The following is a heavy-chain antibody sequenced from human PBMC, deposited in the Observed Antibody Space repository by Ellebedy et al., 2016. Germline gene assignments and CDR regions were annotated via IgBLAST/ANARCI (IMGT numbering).Heavy chain of an antibody. CDR2: IYYSGST. CDR3: ARGDSYGSPLDY. Sequence: SETLSLTCTVSGGSISSGDYYWSWIRQPPGKGLESIGSIYYSGSTYYNPSLKSRVTISVDTSKNQFSLKLSSVTAADTAVYYCARGDSYGSPLDYWGQGTLVTVSS. V-gene: IGHV4-39*01. CDR1: GGSISSGDYY. J-gene: IGHJ4*02. D-gene: IGHD5-18*01.